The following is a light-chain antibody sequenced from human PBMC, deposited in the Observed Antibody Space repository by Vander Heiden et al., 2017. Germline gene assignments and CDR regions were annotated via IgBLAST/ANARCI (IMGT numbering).Light chain of an antibody. J-gene: IGLJ2*01. Sequence: QSVLTPPPSSSDTPGRRVTIPCSASSANVGSNYVYWYQQIPGTTPKLLIYRNTERPSVVPDRFSGSKSGTAASLAIGGLRSEDEADYCCATWDDTVNGVVFGGGTKLTVL. CDR1: SANVGSNY. CDR3: ATWDDTVNGVV. V-gene: IGLV1-47*01. CDR2: RNT.